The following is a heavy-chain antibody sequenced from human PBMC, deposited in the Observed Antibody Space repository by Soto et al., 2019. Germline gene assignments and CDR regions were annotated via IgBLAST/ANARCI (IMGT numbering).Heavy chain of an antibody. J-gene: IGHJ5*02. Sequence: TETLSLTCTVSDGSMSKYYWSWIRQPPWKGLEWIGYIYYIGSTNYNPSLKSRVTMSVDTSRNQLSLNLTSVTAADTAVYYCARGYSLALGAPWARVNWFDPWCQGTLVSVSS. CDR3: ARGYSLALGAPWARVNWFDP. CDR2: IYYIGST. V-gene: IGHV4-59*01. CDR1: DGSMSKYY. D-gene: IGHD1-26*01.